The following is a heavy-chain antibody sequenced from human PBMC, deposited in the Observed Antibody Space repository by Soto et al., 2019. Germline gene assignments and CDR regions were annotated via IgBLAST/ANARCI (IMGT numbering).Heavy chain of an antibody. V-gene: IGHV3-49*03. Sequence: PGGSLRLSCTASGFTFGDYGLSWFRQAPGKGLEWVSFIRSKAYGGTTEYAASVKGRFTVSRDDSKSIVYLQMNSLKTEDTSIYYCASLYFWVGGMDVWGQGTTVTVSS. J-gene: IGHJ6*02. CDR1: GFTFGDYG. CDR2: IRSKAYGGTT. D-gene: IGHD3-9*01. CDR3: ASLYFWVGGMDV.